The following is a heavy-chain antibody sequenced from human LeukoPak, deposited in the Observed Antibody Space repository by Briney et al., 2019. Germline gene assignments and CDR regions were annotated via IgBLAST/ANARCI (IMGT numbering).Heavy chain of an antibody. CDR2: ISSSSSYI. D-gene: IGHD5-18*01. CDR1: GFTFSSYS. CDR3: ARDNVDTAMVVDY. V-gene: IGHV3-21*01. J-gene: IGHJ4*02. Sequence: GRSLRLSCAASGFTFSSYSMNWVRQAPGKGLEWVSSISSSSSYIYYADSVKGRFTISRGNAKNSLYLQMNSLRAEDTAVYYCARDNVDTAMVVDYWGQGTLVTVSS.